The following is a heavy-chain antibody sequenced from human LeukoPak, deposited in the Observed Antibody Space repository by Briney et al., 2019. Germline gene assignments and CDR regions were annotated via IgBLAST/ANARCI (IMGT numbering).Heavy chain of an antibody. Sequence: GESLKISCKGSGYSFTGYWIGWVRQMPGKGLKWMGIIYPGDSDTRYSPSFQGQVTISADKSISTAYLQWSSLKASDTAMYYCARHLHRGYCSSTSCLNWFDPWGQGTLVTVSS. CDR3: ARHLHRGYCSSTSCLNWFDP. V-gene: IGHV5-51*01. CDR1: GYSFTGYW. J-gene: IGHJ5*02. D-gene: IGHD2-2*01. CDR2: IYPGDSDT.